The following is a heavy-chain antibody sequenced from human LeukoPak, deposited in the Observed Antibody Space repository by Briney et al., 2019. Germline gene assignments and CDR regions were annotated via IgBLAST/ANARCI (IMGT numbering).Heavy chain of an antibody. D-gene: IGHD2-15*01. CDR3: ARVRCSGGNCYMSNWFDS. J-gene: IGHJ5*01. CDR1: GYTFTAYY. CDR2: INPNSGGT. V-gene: IGHV1-2*02. Sequence: ASVKVSCQASGYTFTAYYMRWVRQAAGQGLEWMGWINPNSGGTNYGEKFQGRVTMTRDTSLNSAYLELSSLKSDDTALYYCARVRCSGGNCYMSNWFDSWGQGTLVTVSS.